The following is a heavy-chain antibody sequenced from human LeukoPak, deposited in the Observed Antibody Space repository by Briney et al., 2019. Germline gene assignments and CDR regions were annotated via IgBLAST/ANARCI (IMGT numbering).Heavy chain of an antibody. D-gene: IGHD2-15*01. J-gene: IGHJ5*02. CDR2: ISAYNGNT. Sequence: ASVKVSCKASGYTFTSYGSSWVRQAPGQGLEWMGWISAYNGNTNYAQKLQGRVTMTTDTSTSTAYMELRSLRSDDTGVYYCARAGYCSGGSCYFPWFDPWGQGTLVTVSS. CDR1: GYTFTSYG. CDR3: ARAGYCSGGSCYFPWFDP. V-gene: IGHV1-18*01.